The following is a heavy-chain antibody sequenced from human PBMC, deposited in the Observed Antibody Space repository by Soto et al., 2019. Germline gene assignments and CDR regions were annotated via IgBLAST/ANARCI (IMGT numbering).Heavy chain of an antibody. J-gene: IGHJ6*02. CDR2: IDPSDSYT. CDR1: GYSFTSYW. V-gene: IGHV5-10-1*01. Sequence: PGESLNICWKGSGYSFTSYWISWVRQMPGKGLEWMGRIDPSDSYTNYSPSFQGHVTISADKSISTAYLQWSSLKASDTAMYYCARREEVVVVPAAIPDYYYGMDVWGQGTTVNVSS. CDR3: ARREEVVVVPAAIPDYYYGMDV. D-gene: IGHD2-2*01.